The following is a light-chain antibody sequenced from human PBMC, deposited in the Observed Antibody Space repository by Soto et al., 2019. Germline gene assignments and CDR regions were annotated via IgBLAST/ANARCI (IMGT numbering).Light chain of an antibody. CDR1: QGISNY. J-gene: IGKJ3*01. CDR3: QNYNSAPRFT. V-gene: IGKV1-27*01. CDR2: GAS. Sequence: DIQMTQSPSSLSASVGDRVTITCRASQGISNYLAWYQQKPGKVPKLLIYGASTLQSGVPSRFSGSGSGTDFPLTISSLQPEDVATYYCQNYNSAPRFTFGPGTKVDFK.